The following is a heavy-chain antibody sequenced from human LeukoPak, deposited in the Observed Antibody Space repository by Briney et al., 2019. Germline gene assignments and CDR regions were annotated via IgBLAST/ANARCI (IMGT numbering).Heavy chain of an antibody. D-gene: IGHD1-1*01. Sequence: GRSLRLSCAASGFTFSSYGMHWVRQAPGKGLEWVSAISGSGGSTYYADSVKGRFTISRDNSKNTLYLQMNSLRAEDTAVYYCALDLEVDYWGQGTLVTVSS. J-gene: IGHJ4*02. V-gene: IGHV3-23*01. CDR1: GFTFSSYG. CDR2: ISGSGGST. CDR3: ALDLEVDY.